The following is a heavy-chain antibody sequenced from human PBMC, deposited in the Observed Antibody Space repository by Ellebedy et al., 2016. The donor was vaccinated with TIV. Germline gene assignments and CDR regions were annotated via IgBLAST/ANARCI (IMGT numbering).Heavy chain of an antibody. J-gene: IGHJ6*02. CDR1: GGSFSGYY. D-gene: IGHD4-17*01. Sequence: MPSETLSLTCAVYGGSFSGYYWSRIRQPPGKGLEWIGYIYYSGSTNYNPSLKSRVTISVDTSKNQFSLKLSSVTAADTAVYYCARTVTTRYYYGMDVWGQGTTVTVSS. CDR3: ARTVTTRYYYGMDV. V-gene: IGHV4-59*01. CDR2: IYYSGST.